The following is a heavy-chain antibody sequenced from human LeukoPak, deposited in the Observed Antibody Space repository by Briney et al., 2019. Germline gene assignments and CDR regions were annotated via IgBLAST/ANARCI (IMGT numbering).Heavy chain of an antibody. CDR3: AREIYCSGGSCYSSYYYGMDV. CDR1: GFTFSSYS. V-gene: IGHV3-21*01. D-gene: IGHD2-15*01. J-gene: IGHJ6*02. Sequence: GGSLRLSCAASGFTFSSYSMNWVRQARGKGLEWVSSISSSSSYIYYADSVKGGFTISRDNAKNSLYLQMNSLRAEDTAVYYCAREIYCSGGSCYSSYYYGMDVWGQGTTVTVSS. CDR2: ISSSSSYI.